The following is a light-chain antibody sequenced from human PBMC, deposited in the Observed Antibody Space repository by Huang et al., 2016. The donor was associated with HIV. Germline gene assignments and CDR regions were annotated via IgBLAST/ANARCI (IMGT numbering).Light chain of an antibody. CDR3: QQRSKWPLT. V-gene: IGKV3-11*01. Sequence: EIVLTQSPVTLSLSPGDRATLSCRASQSIGTYFAWYQQKSGQAPRLLIYDVSNRAAGGPARFSASGSETDFTLTIASLDPDDFAIYHCQQRSKWPLTFGGGTKVEMK. J-gene: IGKJ4*01. CDR2: DVS. CDR1: QSIGTY.